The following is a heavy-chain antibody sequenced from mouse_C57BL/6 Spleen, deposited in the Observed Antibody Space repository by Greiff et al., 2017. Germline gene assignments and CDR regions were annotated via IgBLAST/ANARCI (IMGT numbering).Heavy chain of an antibody. CDR2: IDPSDSYT. V-gene: IGHV1-69*01. CDR1: GYTFTSYW. Sequence: QVQLQQSGAELVMPGASVKLSCKASGYTFTSYWMHWVKQRPGQGLEWIGEIDPSDSYTNYNQKFKGKSTLTVDKSSSTAYMQLSSLTSEDSAVXYCARWTTVVANFDYWGQGTTLTVSS. CDR3: ARWTTVVANFDY. D-gene: IGHD1-1*01. J-gene: IGHJ2*01.